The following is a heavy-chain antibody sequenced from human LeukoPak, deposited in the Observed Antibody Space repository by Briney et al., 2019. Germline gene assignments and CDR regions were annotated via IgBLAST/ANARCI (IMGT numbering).Heavy chain of an antibody. CDR2: ISDSGVGT. Sequence: GGSLRLSCAASGFTFSGHAMSWVRQAPGKGLEWVSVISDSGVGTFYADSVKGRFTISRDNSKSTMYLQMNSLRAEDTAVYYCARDASAYYYGSGSYPDCWGQGTLVTVSS. D-gene: IGHD3-10*01. CDR3: ARDASAYYYGSGSYPDC. J-gene: IGHJ4*02. V-gene: IGHV3-23*01. CDR1: GFTFSGHA.